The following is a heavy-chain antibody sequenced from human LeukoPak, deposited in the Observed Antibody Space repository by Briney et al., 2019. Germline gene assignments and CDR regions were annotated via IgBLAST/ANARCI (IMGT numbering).Heavy chain of an antibody. D-gene: IGHD6-6*01. CDR1: GGSISSYY. CDR2: IYYSGST. V-gene: IGHV4-59*01. J-gene: IGHJ6*03. CDR3: ARGVAARPFYFYYYMDV. Sequence: SETLSLTCTVSGGSISSYYWSWIRQPPGKGLEWIGYIYYSGSTNYNPSLKSRVTISVDTSKNQFSLKLSSVTAADTAVYYCARGVAARPFYFYYYMDVWDTGTTVIFSS.